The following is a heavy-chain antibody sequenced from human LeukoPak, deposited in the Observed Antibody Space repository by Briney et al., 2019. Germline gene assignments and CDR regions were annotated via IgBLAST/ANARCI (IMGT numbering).Heavy chain of an antibody. J-gene: IGHJ4*02. D-gene: IGHD6-13*01. CDR1: GGSISSGSYY. Sequence: PSQTLSLTCTVSGGSISSGSYYWSWIRQPAGKGLEWIGRIYTSGSTNYNPSLKSRVTISVDTSKNQFSLKLSSVTAADTAVYYCARDLGSSSWFDYWGQGTLVTVSS. V-gene: IGHV4-61*02. CDR2: IYTSGST. CDR3: ARDLGSSSWFDY.